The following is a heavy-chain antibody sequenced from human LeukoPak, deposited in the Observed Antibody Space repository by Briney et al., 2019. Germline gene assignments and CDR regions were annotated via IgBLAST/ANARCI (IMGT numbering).Heavy chain of an antibody. D-gene: IGHD2-15*01. CDR1: GFTFSSYA. CDR2: ISYDGSNK. Sequence: GGSLRLSCAASGFTFSSYAMHRVRQAPGKGLEWVAVISYDGSNKYYADSVKGRFTISRDNSKNTLYLQMNSLRAEDTAVYYCARDRGVVVAAPEFDYWGQGTLVTGSS. J-gene: IGHJ4*02. CDR3: ARDRGVVVAAPEFDY. V-gene: IGHV3-30*04.